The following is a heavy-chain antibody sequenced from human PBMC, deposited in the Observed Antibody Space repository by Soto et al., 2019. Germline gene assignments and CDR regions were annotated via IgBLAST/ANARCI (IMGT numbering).Heavy chain of an antibody. CDR1: TFTFTSSA. CDR2: IVVGSGNT. J-gene: IGHJ4*01. CDR3: ATHREGATYYFDY. Sequence: GASVKVSCKASTFTFTSSAVQWVRQARGQLLEWIGWIVVGSGNTKYAQNFQERVTITRDMSSGTAYLELSSLRSEDTAVYYCATHREGATYYFDYWGRNPGHRLL. D-gene: IGHD1-26*01. V-gene: IGHV1-58*01.